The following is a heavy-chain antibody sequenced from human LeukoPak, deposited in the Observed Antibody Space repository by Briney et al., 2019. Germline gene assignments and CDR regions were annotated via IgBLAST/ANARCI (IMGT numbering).Heavy chain of an antibody. J-gene: IGHJ3*02. D-gene: IGHD1-26*01. V-gene: IGHV3-15*01. CDR2: IKSKTDGGTT. Sequence: GGSLRLSCAASGFTFSNAWMSWVRQAPGKGLEWVGRIKSKTDGGTTDYAAPVKGRFTISRDDSKNTLYLQMNSLKTEDTAVYYCTTDPDVGATGDAFDIWGQGTMVTVSS. CDR3: TTDPDVGATGDAFDI. CDR1: GFTFSNAW.